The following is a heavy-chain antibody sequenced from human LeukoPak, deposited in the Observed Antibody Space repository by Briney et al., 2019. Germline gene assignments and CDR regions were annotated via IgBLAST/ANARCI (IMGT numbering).Heavy chain of an antibody. J-gene: IGHJ3*02. CDR1: GGSFSGYY. CDR3: AIPLRTNDAFDI. D-gene: IGHD3-16*01. Sequence: KPSETLSLTCAVYGGSFSGYYWSWIRQPPGKGLEWIGYIYYSGSTNYNPSLKSRVTISVDTSKNQFSLKLSSVTAADTAVYYCAIPLRTNDAFDIWGQGTMVTVSS. CDR2: IYYSGST. V-gene: IGHV4-59*08.